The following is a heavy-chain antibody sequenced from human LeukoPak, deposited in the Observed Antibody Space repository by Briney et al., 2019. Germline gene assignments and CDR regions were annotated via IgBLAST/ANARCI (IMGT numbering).Heavy chain of an antibody. CDR1: GHSFTGYH. D-gene: IGHD3-3*01. J-gene: IGHJ4*02. CDR3: ARVLRYDFWSAYYFDY. CDR2: ISTYNGNT. V-gene: IGHV1-18*04. Sequence: ASVKVSCKASGHSFTGYHMHWVRQAPGQGLEWMAWISTYNGNTNYALKVQGRATMTTDTSTSTAYMELRSLRSDDTAVYYCARVLRYDFWSAYYFDYWGQGTLVTVSS.